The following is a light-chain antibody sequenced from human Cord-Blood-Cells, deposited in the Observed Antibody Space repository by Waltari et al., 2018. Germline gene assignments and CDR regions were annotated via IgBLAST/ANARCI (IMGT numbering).Light chain of an antibody. CDR1: SSDVGSYNP. V-gene: IGLV2-23*02. CDR3: CSYAGSSTYV. CDR2: EVS. J-gene: IGLJ1*01. Sequence: QSALTQPASVSGSPGPSITISCTGTSSDVGSYNPVSWYPQTPGKAPKLMIYEVSKRPSGVSNRFSGSKSGNTASLTISGLQAEDEADYYCCSYAGSSTYVFGTGTKVTVL.